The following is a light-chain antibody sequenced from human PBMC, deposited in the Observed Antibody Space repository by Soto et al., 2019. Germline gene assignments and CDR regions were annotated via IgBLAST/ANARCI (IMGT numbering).Light chain of an antibody. CDR2: TTS. CDR1: QNIDNY. J-gene: IGKJ2*02. CDR3: QQTYITPRT. Sequence: DIQMTQSPPSLSASVADRVTITCRASQNIDNYLNWYQQKPGKAPNLLIYTTSILQSGVPSRFSGSGSGTDFTLTISSLRPEDFATYYCQQTYITPRTFGQGTKLEIK. V-gene: IGKV1-39*01.